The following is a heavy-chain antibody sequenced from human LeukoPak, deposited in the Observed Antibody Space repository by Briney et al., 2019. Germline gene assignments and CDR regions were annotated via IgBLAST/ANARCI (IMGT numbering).Heavy chain of an antibody. V-gene: IGHV4-31*03. Sequence: SETLSLTCTVSGGSFSSGGYYWIWIRQHPGKGLEWIRYIYQSGSTYYNPSLKSRVTISVDTSKNQFSLKLSSVTAADTAVYYCARGFRGTADYWGQGTLVTVSS. CDR3: ARGFRGTADY. J-gene: IGHJ4*02. CDR1: GGSFSSGGYY. D-gene: IGHD1-1*01. CDR2: IYQSGST.